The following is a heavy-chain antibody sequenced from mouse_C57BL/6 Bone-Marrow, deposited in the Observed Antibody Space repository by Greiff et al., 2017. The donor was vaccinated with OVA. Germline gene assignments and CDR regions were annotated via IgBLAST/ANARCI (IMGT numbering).Heavy chain of an antibody. J-gene: IGHJ2*01. CDR3: ARNYGSRFDY. CDR2: INPNNGGT. CDR1: GYTFTDYY. D-gene: IGHD1-1*01. V-gene: IGHV1-26*01. Sequence: LVEPGASVKISCKASGYTFTDYYMNWVKQSHGKSLEWIGDINPNNGGTSYNQKFKGKATLTVDKSSSTAYMELRSLTSEDSAVYYCARNYGSRFDYWGQGTTLTVSS.